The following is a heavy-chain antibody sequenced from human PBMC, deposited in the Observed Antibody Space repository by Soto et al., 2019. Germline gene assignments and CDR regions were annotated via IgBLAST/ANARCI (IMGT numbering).Heavy chain of an antibody. CDR2: ISGSGGSI. CDR1: GFTFSSYA. Sequence: EVQLLESGGGLVQPGGSLRLSCAASGFTFSSYAMNWVRQAPGKGLEWVSAISGSGGSIYYADSVKGRFTISRDNSKNTLCLQMNSLRAEDTAVYYCSKTTTARIAVAPRGLFDYWGQGTLVTVSS. J-gene: IGHJ4*02. V-gene: IGHV3-23*01. CDR3: SKTTTARIAVAPRGLFDY. D-gene: IGHD6-19*01.